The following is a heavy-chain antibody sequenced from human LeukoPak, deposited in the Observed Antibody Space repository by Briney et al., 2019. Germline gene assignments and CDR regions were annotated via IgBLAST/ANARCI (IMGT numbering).Heavy chain of an antibody. J-gene: IGHJ5*02. CDR3: AGEYSSSWFGGWFGP. V-gene: IGHV3-48*02. Sequence: PGGSLRLSCAASGFSFSSYSMNWVRQAPGKGLEWVSYISSSSSTIYYADSVKGRFTISRDNAKKSLYLQMSSLRDEDTAVYYCAGEYSSSWFGGWFGPWGQGTLVTVSS. CDR2: ISSSSSTI. CDR1: GFSFSSYS. D-gene: IGHD2-2*01.